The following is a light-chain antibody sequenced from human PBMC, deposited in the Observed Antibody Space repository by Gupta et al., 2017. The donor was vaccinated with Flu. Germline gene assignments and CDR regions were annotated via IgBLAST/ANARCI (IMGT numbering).Light chain of an antibody. CDR1: ILRGYS. J-gene: IGLJ1*01. CDR3: TSRDNNVDLEV. V-gene: IGLV3-19*01. Sequence: GKTSGDTCEGNILRGYSASWYQQKPGKAPLLVIYGKNNRPSGIPDRFSGSSSDTTDSLTINGAQAEDEADYYCTSRDNNVDLEVFGTGTKVTV. CDR2: GKN.